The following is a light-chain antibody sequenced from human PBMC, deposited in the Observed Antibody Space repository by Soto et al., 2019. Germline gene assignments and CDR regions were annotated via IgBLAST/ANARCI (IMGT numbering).Light chain of an antibody. CDR3: STYTRSATPLV. CDR2: EVS. V-gene: IGLV2-14*01. J-gene: IGLJ1*01. Sequence: QSVLTQPASVSGSPGQSITISCTGTSIDVGAYNYVSWYQQHPGKAPKLVIFEVSNRPSGVSDRFSGSKSGNTASLTISGLQAEDGAEYFCSTYTRSATPLVFGTGTKVTVL. CDR1: SIDVGAYNY.